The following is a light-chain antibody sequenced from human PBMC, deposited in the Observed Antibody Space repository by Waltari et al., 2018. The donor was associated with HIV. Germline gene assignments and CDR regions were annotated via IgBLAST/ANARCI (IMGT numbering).Light chain of an antibody. J-gene: IGKJ4*01. Sequence: DIQLTQSPSFLSASVGDRVTIPCRTSQGINYYLAWYQQKPGKAPKLLIYAASTLQSGVPSRFSGSGSGTEFTLTISSLQPEDFATYYCQQLNSYPQITFGGGTKVEIK. V-gene: IGKV1-9*01. CDR3: QQLNSYPQIT. CDR2: AAS. CDR1: QGINYY.